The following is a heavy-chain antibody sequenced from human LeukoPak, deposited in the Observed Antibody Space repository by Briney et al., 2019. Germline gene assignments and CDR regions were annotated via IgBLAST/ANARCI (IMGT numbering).Heavy chain of an antibody. CDR1: GGSFSGYY. D-gene: IGHD3-10*01. CDR2: INHSGST. Sequence: SETLSLTCAVYGGSFSGYYWSWIRQPPGKGLEWIGEINHSGSTNYNPSLKSRVTISVDTSKNQFSLKLSSVTAADTAVYYCARLAILYGSGSYYKSQSYYYYYYMDVWGKGTTVTISS. V-gene: IGHV4-34*01. CDR3: ARLAILYGSGSYYKSQSYYYYYYMDV. J-gene: IGHJ6*03.